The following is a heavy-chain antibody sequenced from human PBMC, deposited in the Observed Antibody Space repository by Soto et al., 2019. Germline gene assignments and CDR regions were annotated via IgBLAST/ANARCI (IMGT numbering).Heavy chain of an antibody. V-gene: IGHV3-11*06. Sequence: GGSLRLSCAASGFTFSDYYRSWIRQAPGKGLEWVSYISSSSSYTNYADSVKGRFTISRDNAKNSLYLQMNSLRAEDTAVYYCARRYNWNYYFDYWGQGTLVTVSS. CDR3: ARRYNWNYYFDY. CDR2: ISSSSSYT. D-gene: IGHD1-7*01. J-gene: IGHJ4*02. CDR1: GFTFSDYY.